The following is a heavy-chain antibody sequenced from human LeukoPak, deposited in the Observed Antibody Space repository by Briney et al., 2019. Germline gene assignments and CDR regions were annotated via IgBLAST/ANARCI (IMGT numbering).Heavy chain of an antibody. Sequence: PGGSLRLSCAASGFTFSGSAMHWVRQAPGKGLEWVGRIRSKANSYATAYAASVKGRFTISRDDSKNTAYLQMNSLKTEDTAVYYCTREYYYDSSGYYYYYYCMDVWGKGTTVTVSS. J-gene: IGHJ6*03. CDR2: IRSKANSYAT. V-gene: IGHV3-73*01. CDR3: TREYYYDSSGYYYYYYCMDV. D-gene: IGHD3-22*01. CDR1: GFTFSGSA.